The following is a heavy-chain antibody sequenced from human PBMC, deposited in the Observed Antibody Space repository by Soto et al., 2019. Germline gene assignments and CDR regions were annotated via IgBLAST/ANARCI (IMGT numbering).Heavy chain of an antibody. Sequence: QVQLVQSGAEVKKPGASVKVSCKASGYTFTSYGISWVRQAPGQGLEWMGWISAYNGNTNYAQKLQGRVTMTTDTSTSTAYMELRSLRSDDTAVYYCAILHLEYGDYPKNWFDPWGQGTLASVSS. CDR2: ISAYNGNT. V-gene: IGHV1-18*01. CDR3: AILHLEYGDYPKNWFDP. D-gene: IGHD4-17*01. CDR1: GYTFTSYG. J-gene: IGHJ5*02.